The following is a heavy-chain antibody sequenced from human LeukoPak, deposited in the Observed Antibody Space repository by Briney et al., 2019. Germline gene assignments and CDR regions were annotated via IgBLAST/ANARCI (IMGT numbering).Heavy chain of an antibody. V-gene: IGHV4-30-4*08. Sequence: SETLSLTCTVSGDSISSDNYYWSWIRQPPGKGLEWIGYIYYSGSTYYNPSLKSRVTISVDTSKNQFSLKLSSVTAADTAVYYCARDLKGPYYYYYYMDVWGKGTTVTVSS. J-gene: IGHJ6*03. CDR1: GDSISSDNYY. CDR2: IYYSGST. CDR3: ARDLKGPYYYYYYMDV.